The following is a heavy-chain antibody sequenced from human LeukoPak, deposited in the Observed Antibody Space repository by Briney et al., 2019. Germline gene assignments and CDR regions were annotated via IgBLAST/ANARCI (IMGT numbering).Heavy chain of an antibody. D-gene: IGHD3-10*01. V-gene: IGHV4-34*01. CDR3: ARAASGLYDY. Sequence: PSETLSLTCAVYGGSFSGYYWSWIRQPPGKGLEWIGEINHSGSTNYNPSLKSRVTISADTSKNQFSLQLNSVTPEDTAVYYCARAASGLYDYWGQGTLVTVSS. J-gene: IGHJ4*02. CDR2: INHSGST. CDR1: GGSFSGYY.